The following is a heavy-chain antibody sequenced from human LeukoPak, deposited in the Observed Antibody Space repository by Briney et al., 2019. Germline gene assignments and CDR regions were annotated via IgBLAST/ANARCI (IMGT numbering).Heavy chain of an antibody. CDR3: AREDYYESGTEDY. CDR2: ITASSSYT. Sequence: GGSLRLSCAAPGFAFSTYSMNWVRQAPGKGLEWVSSITASSSYTYYADSVKGRFTISRDNTKNSLYLQMNSLRAEDTGIYYCAREDYYESGTEDYWGQGTLVTVFS. D-gene: IGHD3-10*01. CDR1: GFAFSTYS. V-gene: IGHV3-21*01. J-gene: IGHJ4*02.